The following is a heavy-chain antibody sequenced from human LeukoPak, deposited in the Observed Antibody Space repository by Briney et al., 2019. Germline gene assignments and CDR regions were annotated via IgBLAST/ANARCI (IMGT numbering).Heavy chain of an antibody. CDR1: GGSVDINY. J-gene: IGHJ4*02. V-gene: IGHV4-59*02. CDR2: TYYSGST. CDR3: ARGSSSLN. D-gene: IGHD6-13*01. Sequence: SETLSLTCSVSGGSVDINYWSWIRQPPGKGLEWIGYTYYSGSTNYNPSLKSRVTISVDTSKNQFSLKLSSVTAADTAVYYCARGSSSLNWGQGTLVTVSS.